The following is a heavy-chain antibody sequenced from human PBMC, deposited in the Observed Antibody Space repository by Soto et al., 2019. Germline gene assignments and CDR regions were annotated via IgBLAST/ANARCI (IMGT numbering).Heavy chain of an antibody. CDR3: AGSTGYSYALVDY. J-gene: IGHJ4*02. Sequence: GGSLRLSCAASGFTFISYAMSWVLQAPGKGLEWVSGISGSGGSTYYADSVKGRFTISRDNSKNTLYLQMNSLRAEDTAVYYCAGSTGYSYALVDYWGQGSLVTVSS. CDR2: ISGSGGST. CDR1: GFTFISYA. V-gene: IGHV3-23*01. D-gene: IGHD5-18*01.